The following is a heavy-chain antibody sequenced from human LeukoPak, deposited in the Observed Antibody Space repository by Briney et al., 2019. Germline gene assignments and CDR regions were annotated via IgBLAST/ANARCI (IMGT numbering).Heavy chain of an antibody. CDR2: IYYSGST. D-gene: IGHD5-12*01. CDR3: ARVTPREAATITRYFDY. V-gene: IGHV4-39*07. Sequence: PSETLSLTCTVSGGSISSSSYYWGWIRQPPGKGLEWIGSIYYSGSTYYNPSLKSRVTISVDTSKNQFSLKLSSVTAADTAVYYCARVTPREAATITRYFDYWGQGTLVTVSS. J-gene: IGHJ4*02. CDR1: GGSISSSSYY.